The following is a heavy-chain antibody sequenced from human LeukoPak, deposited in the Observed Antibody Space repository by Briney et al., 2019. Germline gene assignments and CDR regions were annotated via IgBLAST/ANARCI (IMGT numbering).Heavy chain of an antibody. V-gene: IGHV3-7*01. D-gene: IGHD3-16*01. Sequence: PGGSLRLSCAASGFTFSSYWMSWVRQAPGKGLEWVANIKEDGSEKCHVGSVRGRFTISRDNAKNSLYLQMNSLRAEDTAVYYCASGRQLGYWGQGTLVTVSS. CDR2: IKEDGSEK. CDR1: GFTFSSYW. CDR3: ASGRQLGY. J-gene: IGHJ4*02.